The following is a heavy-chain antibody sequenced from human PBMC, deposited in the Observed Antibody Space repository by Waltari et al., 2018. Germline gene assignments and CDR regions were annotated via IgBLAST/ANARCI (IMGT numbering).Heavy chain of an antibody. D-gene: IGHD6-6*01. V-gene: IGHV4-59*12. J-gene: IGHJ4*02. Sequence: QVQLQESGPGLVKPSETLSLTCAVSGCSISGYYWSWIRQAPGKGLEWIGYIYGGSGSTSYNPSLKSRVTISIDTSKNQFSLKLSSVTAADTAVYYCARSTIAATSLDVWGRGVLVTVSS. CDR3: ARSTIAATSLDV. CDR2: IYGGSGST. CDR1: GCSISGYY.